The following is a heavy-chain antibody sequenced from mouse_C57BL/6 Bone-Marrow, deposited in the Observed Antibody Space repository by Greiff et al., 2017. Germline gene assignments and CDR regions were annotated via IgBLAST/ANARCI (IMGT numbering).Heavy chain of an antibody. V-gene: IGHV1-39*01. D-gene: IGHD1-1*01. CDR3: ARGIYYYGSSQYWYFDV. J-gene: IGHJ1*03. CDR1: GYSFTDYN. Sequence: EVKLVESGPELVKPGASVKISCKASGYSFTDYNMNWVKQSNGKSLEWIGVINPNYGTTSYNQKFKGKATLTVDQSSSTACMQLNSLTSEDSAVYYCARGIYYYGSSQYWYFDVWGTGTTVTVSS. CDR2: INPNYGTT.